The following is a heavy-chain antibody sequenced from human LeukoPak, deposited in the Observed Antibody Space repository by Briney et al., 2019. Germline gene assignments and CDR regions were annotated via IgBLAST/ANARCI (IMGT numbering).Heavy chain of an antibody. V-gene: IGHV4-59*01. J-gene: IGHJ4*02. D-gene: IGHD6-19*01. CDR1: GDSISNYY. Sequence: SETLSLTCTVSGDSISNYYWSWIRQSPEKELEWIGYMYNRGSTIYNPSLKSRVTISTDTSKNQFSLRLTSVTAADTDVYYCARAEKAVTGTLDSWGQGTLITVSS. CDR2: MYNRGST. CDR3: ARAEKAVTGTLDS.